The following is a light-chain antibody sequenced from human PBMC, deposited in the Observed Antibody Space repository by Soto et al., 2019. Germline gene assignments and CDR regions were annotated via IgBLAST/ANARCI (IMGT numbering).Light chain of an antibody. Sequence: QSVLTQPASVSGSPGQSITISCTGTSSVVGSYNLVSWYQQHPGKAPKLMIYEVSKRPSGVSNRFSGSKSGNTASLTISGFQAEDEADYYCCSYAGSSTYVFGNGTKVTVL. CDR2: EVS. V-gene: IGLV2-23*02. CDR1: SSVVGSYNL. J-gene: IGLJ1*01. CDR3: CSYAGSSTYV.